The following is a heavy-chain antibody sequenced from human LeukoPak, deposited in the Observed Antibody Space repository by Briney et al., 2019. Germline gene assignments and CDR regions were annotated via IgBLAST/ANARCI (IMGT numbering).Heavy chain of an antibody. D-gene: IGHD1-26*01. CDR2: IYYSGST. J-gene: IGHJ4*02. CDR1: GGSISNNY. CDR3: ARGRRAIAN. V-gene: IGHV4-59*01. Sequence: PSETLSLTCTVSGGSISNNYWSWIRQPPGKGLEWIGYIYYSGSTNYNPSLKSRVTISVDMSKNQFSLKLRSLTAADTALYFCARGRRAIANWGQGTLVTVSS.